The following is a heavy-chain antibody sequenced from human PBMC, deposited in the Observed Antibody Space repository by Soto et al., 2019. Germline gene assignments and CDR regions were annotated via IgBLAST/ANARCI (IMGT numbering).Heavy chain of an antibody. Sequence: GGSLRLSCAASGFTFSSHAMSWVRRAPGKGLEWVSAITGSDGNTYYADSVKGRFTISRDNSKNTLYLQMNSLRADDTAVYYCAKTVSTTWAFDYWGQGTLVTVSS. D-gene: IGHD2-2*01. CDR3: AKTVSTTWAFDY. V-gene: IGHV3-23*01. CDR1: GFTFSSHA. J-gene: IGHJ4*02. CDR2: ITGSDGNT.